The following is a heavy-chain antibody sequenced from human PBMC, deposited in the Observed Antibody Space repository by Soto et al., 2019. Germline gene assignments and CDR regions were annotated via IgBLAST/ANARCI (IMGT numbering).Heavy chain of an antibody. D-gene: IGHD6-19*01. CDR1: GGSISTNNW. CDR3: AREGGAGTYIGFDY. Sequence: QVQLQESGPGVVKPLGTLALTCTVSGGSISTNNWWMWVRQSPEKGLEWIGEIYHSGTTNYNPSFNSRVTMSVDKSNHQFSLMLTSVTAEDTAIYYCAREGGAGTYIGFDYWGQGTLVTVSS. CDR2: IYHSGTT. J-gene: IGHJ4*02. V-gene: IGHV4-4*02.